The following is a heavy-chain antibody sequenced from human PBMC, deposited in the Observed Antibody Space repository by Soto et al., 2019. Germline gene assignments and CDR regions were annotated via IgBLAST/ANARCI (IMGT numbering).Heavy chain of an antibody. J-gene: IGHJ3*02. CDR2: ISAYNGNT. V-gene: IGHV1-18*01. D-gene: IGHD3-22*01. Sequence: ASVKVYCKASGYTFTSYDISWVRQASGQGPERIGWISAYNGNTNYAQKLQGRVTMITDTSTSSAYMELRCLRSDGTAVYYCARVSQPSTMIVVVNSAFDICGQETRVTVSS. CDR3: ARVSQPSTMIVVVNSAFDI. CDR1: GYTFTSYD.